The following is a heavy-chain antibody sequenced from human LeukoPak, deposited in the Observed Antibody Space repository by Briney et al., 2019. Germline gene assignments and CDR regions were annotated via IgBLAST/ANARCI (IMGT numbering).Heavy chain of an antibody. V-gene: IGHV3-7*01. D-gene: IGHD2-2*01. CDR2: IKQDGSEK. CDR1: GFTFSSYW. J-gene: IGHJ6*02. Sequence: GGSLRLSCAASGFTFSSYWMSWVRQAPGKGLEWVANIKQDGSEKYYVDSVKGRFTISRDNAKNSLYLQMNSLRAEDTAVYYCARVGLPVSGYGMDVWGQGTTVTVSS. CDR3: ARVGLPVSGYGMDV.